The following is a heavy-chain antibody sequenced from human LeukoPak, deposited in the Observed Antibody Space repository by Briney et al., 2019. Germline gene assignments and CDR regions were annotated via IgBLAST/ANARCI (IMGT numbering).Heavy chain of an antibody. CDR2: IYYSGST. J-gene: IGHJ4*02. CDR3: ARRNRGRKDYFDY. D-gene: IGHD1-14*01. Sequence: KASETLSLTCTVSGGSISSSSYYWGWIRQPPGKGLEWIGSIYYSGSTYYNPSLKSRVTISVDTSKNQFSLKLSSVTAADTAVYYCARRNRGRKDYFDYWGQGTLVTVSS. V-gene: IGHV4-39*01. CDR1: GGSISSSSYY.